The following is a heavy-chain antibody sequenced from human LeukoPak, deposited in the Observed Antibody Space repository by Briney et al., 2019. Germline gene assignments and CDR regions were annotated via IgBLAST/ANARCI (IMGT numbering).Heavy chain of an antibody. Sequence: SETLSLTCTVSRYSIRSGHYWGWIRQSPGRGLEWIGTTYYSGSTYYNPSLKSRVTISVDTSKNQFSLKLNSVTAADMAVYYCARSGDYHGSGSYYPFDFWGQGTLVTVSS. CDR1: RYSIRSGHY. CDR2: TYYSGST. V-gene: IGHV4-38-2*02. CDR3: ARSGDYHGSGSYYPFDF. J-gene: IGHJ4*02. D-gene: IGHD3-10*01.